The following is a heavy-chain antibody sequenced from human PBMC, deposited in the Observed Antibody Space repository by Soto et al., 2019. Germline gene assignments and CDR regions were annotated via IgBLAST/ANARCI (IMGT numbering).Heavy chain of an antibody. Sequence: SVKVSCKASGGTFSSYTISWVRQAPGQGLEWMGRIIPILGIANYAQKFQGRVTITADKSTSTAYMELSSLRSEDTAVYYCARDHIVVVTLYYGMDVWGQGTTVTVSS. CDR2: IIPILGIA. CDR1: GGTFSSYT. D-gene: IGHD2-21*02. V-gene: IGHV1-69*04. CDR3: ARDHIVVVTLYYGMDV. J-gene: IGHJ6*02.